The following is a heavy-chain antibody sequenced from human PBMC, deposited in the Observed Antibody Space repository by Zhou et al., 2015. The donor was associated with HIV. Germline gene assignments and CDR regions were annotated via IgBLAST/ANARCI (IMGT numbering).Heavy chain of an antibody. V-gene: IGHV1-69*06. CDR3: ARVFPGTIGFDP. J-gene: IGHJ5*02. Sequence: QVQLVQSGAEVKKPGSSVKVSCKASGGTFSSDGITWVRQAPGQGLEWMGGIIPIFGTSAYAQKFQGRVTMTRDTSTNTAYMELSRLRSEDTAIYYCARVFPGTIGFDPWGQGTLVTVTP. CDR2: IIPIFGTS. CDR1: GGTFSSDG. D-gene: IGHD2-2*02.